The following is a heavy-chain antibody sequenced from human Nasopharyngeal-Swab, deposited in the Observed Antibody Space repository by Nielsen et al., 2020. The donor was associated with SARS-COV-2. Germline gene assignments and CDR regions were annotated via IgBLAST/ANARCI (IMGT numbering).Heavy chain of an antibody. J-gene: IGHJ4*02. CDR2: ISYDGHTQ. V-gene: IGHV3-33*05. CDR1: GFTVSPFG. Sequence: GGSLRLSCAASGFTVSPFGMHWVRQAPGEVLEWVAHISYDGHTQYYSDSVKGRFTISRDNSKNTLYLQMNSLRADDTAVYYCADPPFSEYWGQGTLVTVSS. CDR3: ADPPFSEY.